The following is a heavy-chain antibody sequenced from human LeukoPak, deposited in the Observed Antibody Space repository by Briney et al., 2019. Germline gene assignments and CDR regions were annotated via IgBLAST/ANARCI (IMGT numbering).Heavy chain of an antibody. J-gene: IGHJ4*02. D-gene: IGHD3-3*01. CDR3: ARDGGITIFGVVTTGFDY. Sequence: GSLRLSCAASGFTFSSYAMHWVRQAPGKGLEWVAVISYDGSNKYYADSVKGRFTISRDNSKNTLYLQMNSLRAEDTAVYYCARDGGITIFGVVTTGFDYWGQGTLVTVSS. CDR1: GFTFSSYA. V-gene: IGHV3-30-3*01. CDR2: ISYDGSNK.